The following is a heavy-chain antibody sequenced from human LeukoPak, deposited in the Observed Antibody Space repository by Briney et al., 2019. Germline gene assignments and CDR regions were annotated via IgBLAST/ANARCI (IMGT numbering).Heavy chain of an antibody. J-gene: IGHJ4*02. CDR1: GFAFSSYA. Sequence: GRSLRLSCAASGFAFSSYAMSWVRQAPGKGLEWVSAISGSGGSTYYADSVKGRFTISRDNSKNTLYLQMNSLRAEDTAVYYCARDLRMGYGSGSYYPLSYWGQGTLVTVSS. V-gene: IGHV3-23*01. CDR2: ISGSGGST. D-gene: IGHD3-10*01. CDR3: ARDLRMGYGSGSYYPLSY.